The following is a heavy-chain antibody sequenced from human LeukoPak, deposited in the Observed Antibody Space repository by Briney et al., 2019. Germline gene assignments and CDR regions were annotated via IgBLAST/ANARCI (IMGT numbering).Heavy chain of an antibody. CDR3: ARDSGYSNRIDY. J-gene: IGHJ4*02. V-gene: IGHV4-61*01. D-gene: IGHD4-11*01. CDR1: CGFVSRRRYS. CDR2: IHYTGST. Sequence: PSDTLSLTRTLSCGFVSRRRYSWTWIRHPPGKGLEWVGYIHYTGSTNFNPSLQSRVSISIDTSKNQLSLNLGSGTAADTAVYYCARDSGYSNRIDYWGQGTLVSVSS.